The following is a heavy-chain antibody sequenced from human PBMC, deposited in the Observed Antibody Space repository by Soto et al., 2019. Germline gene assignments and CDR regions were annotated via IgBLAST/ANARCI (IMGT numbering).Heavy chain of an antibody. V-gene: IGHV1-69*13. J-gene: IGHJ6*02. Sequence: SVKGSCKASGGTFRSYTISWVRQAPGQGLEWMGGIIPIFGTANYAQKFQGRVTITADESTSTAYMELSSLRSEDTAVYYCARVSVEPGDGYYYYGMDVWRQGTTVTVSS. CDR3: ARVSVEPGDGYYYYGMDV. CDR2: IIPIFGTA. CDR1: GGTFRSYT. D-gene: IGHD1-1*01.